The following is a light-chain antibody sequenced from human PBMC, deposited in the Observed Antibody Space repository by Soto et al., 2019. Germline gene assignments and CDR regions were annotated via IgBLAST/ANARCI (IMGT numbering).Light chain of an antibody. CDR3: QKYNSAGT. Sequence: IPFTPSPSSLSASVGDRVTNPCRASQGISSYLAWYQQKPGKAPKLLIYAASTLQSGVPSRFSGSGSGTDFTLTISSLQPEDVATYYCQKYNSAGTFGQGTKVDIK. CDR2: AAS. CDR1: QGISSY. J-gene: IGKJ1*01. V-gene: IGKV1-9*01.